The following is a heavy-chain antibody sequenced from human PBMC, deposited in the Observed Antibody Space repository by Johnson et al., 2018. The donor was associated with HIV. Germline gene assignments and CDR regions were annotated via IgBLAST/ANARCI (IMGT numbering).Heavy chain of an antibody. J-gene: IGHJ3*02. V-gene: IGHV3-9*01. CDR1: GFTFNDYY. CDR3: AKHRGSSPWDAFDI. Sequence: VQLVESGGGLVKPGRSLRLSCAASGFTFNDYYMSWVRHAPGKGLEWVSGISRNSGSIDYADSVKGRFTISRDNAKNSLYLQMNRLITEDTALYYCAKHRGSSPWDAFDIWGQGTMVTVSS. CDR2: ISRNSGSI. D-gene: IGHD6-13*01.